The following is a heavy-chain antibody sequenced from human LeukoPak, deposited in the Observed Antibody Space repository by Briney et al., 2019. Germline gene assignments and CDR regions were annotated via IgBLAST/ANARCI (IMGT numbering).Heavy chain of an antibody. D-gene: IGHD3-22*01. J-gene: IGHJ4*02. CDR1: GFTVSSNY. CDR3: ARGRWVYDSSGFYSDY. Sequence: GGSLRLSCAASGFTVSSNYMSWVRQAPGKGLEWVSVIYSGGTTYYADSVKGRFTVSRDNSKSTVYLQMNSPRAEDTAVYYCARGRWVYDSSGFYSDYWGQGTLVTVSS. CDR2: IYSGGTT. V-gene: IGHV3-53*01.